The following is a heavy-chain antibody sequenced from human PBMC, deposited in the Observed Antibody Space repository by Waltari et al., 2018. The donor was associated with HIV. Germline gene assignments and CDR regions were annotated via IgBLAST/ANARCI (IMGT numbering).Heavy chain of an antibody. Sequence: QVQLQQWGAGLLKPSETLSLTCAVYGGSFSGYYWSWIRQPPGKGLEWIGEINHSGSTNYNPSLKSRVTISVDTSKNQFSLKLSSVTAADTAVHYCARSEAAAAANWGQGTLVTVSS. J-gene: IGHJ4*02. CDR2: INHSGST. CDR1: GGSFSGYY. CDR3: ARSEAAAAAN. V-gene: IGHV4-34*01. D-gene: IGHD6-13*01.